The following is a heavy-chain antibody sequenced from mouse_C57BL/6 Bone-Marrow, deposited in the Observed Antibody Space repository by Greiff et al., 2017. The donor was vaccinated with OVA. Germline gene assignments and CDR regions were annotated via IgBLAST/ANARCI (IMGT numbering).Heavy chain of an antibody. Sequence: VHVKQSGAELVRPGASVKLSCTASGFNIKDDYMHWVKQRPEQGLEWIGWIDPENGDTEYASKFQGKATITADTSSNTAYLQLSSLTSEDTAVYYCTQGTTVGWGTGTTVTVSS. CDR3: TQGTTVG. CDR2: IDPENGDT. CDR1: GFNIKDDY. V-gene: IGHV14-4*01. J-gene: IGHJ1*03. D-gene: IGHD1-1*01.